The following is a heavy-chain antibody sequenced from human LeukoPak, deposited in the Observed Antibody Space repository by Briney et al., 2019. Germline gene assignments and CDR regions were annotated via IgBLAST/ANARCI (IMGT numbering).Heavy chain of an antibody. D-gene: IGHD6-19*01. CDR2: INPSGGST. CDR3: ARDSGSSGSGANYGMDV. CDR1: GYTFTSYY. V-gene: IGHV1-46*01. Sequence: ASVTVSCTASGYTFTSYYMHWVRQAPGQGLEWMGIINPSGGSTNYAQKLQGRVTMTTDTSTSTAYMELRSLRSDDTAVYYCARDSGSSGSGANYGMDVWGQGTTVTVSS. J-gene: IGHJ6*02.